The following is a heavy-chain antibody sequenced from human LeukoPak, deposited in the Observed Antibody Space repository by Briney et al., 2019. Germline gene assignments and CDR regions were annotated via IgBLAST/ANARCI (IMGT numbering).Heavy chain of an antibody. Sequence: GGSLRLSCAASGFTVSSNYMSWVRQAPGKGLEWVSVIYSGGSTYYADSVKGRFTISRDNSKNMLYLQMNSLRAEDTAVYYCAREGYCRSTSCYTRGDAFDIWGQETMVSVSS. D-gene: IGHD2-2*02. CDR2: IYSGGST. J-gene: IGHJ3*02. CDR3: AREGYCRSTSCYTRGDAFDI. V-gene: IGHV3-53*01. CDR1: GFTVSSNY.